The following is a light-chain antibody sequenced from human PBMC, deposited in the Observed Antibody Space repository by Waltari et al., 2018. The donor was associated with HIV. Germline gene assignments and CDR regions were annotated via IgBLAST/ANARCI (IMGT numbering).Light chain of an antibody. Sequence: DIVMTQSPDSLAVSLGETATINCKSSQSVLYSSDNKNYLAWSQQKPGQPPKLLIYWASTRESGVPARFSGSGSGTDFTLTISSLQAEDVAAYYCHQYYSAPWTFGQGTKVEI. CDR3: HQYYSAPWT. CDR1: QSVLYSSDNKNY. J-gene: IGKJ1*01. CDR2: WAS. V-gene: IGKV4-1*01.